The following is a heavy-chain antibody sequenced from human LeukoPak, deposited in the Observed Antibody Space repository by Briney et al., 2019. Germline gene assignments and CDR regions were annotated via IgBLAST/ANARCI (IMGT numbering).Heavy chain of an antibody. D-gene: IGHD6-13*01. CDR1: GFSITAYT. Sequence: GRSQRLSCATSGFSITAYTIHWVRQAPGEGPEWVALASGDGIHKQYAASVQGRFTISRDNSESTVYLEMNSLKDGDTGIYYCARAVSSSWYAAYWGHGTRVTVSS. CDR3: ARAVSSSWYAAY. CDR2: ASGDGIHK. V-gene: IGHV3-30*04. J-gene: IGHJ4*01.